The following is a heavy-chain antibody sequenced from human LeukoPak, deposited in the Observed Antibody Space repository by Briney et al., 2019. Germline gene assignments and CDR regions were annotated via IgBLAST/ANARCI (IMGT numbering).Heavy chain of an antibody. CDR3: ARDGTSGSYGFIYMDV. D-gene: IGHD1-26*01. CDR1: GYTFTSYY. Sequence: ASVKVSCKASGYTFTSYYMHWVRQAPGQGLEWMGIINPSGGSTSYAQKFRGRVTMTRDMSTSTAYMELRSLRSDDTAVYYCARDGTSGSYGFIYMDVWGKGTTVTISS. V-gene: IGHV1-46*01. J-gene: IGHJ6*03. CDR2: INPSGGST.